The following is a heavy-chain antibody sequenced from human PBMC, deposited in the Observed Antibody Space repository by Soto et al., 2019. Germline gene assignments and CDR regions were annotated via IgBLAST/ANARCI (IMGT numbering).Heavy chain of an antibody. Sequence: SETLSLTCTVSGGSISSADYYWSWIRQPPGKGLEWIGYIYYSGSTHYNPSLKSRVTISVDTSKNQFSLKLSSVTAADTAVYYCARYYDSSGYLPVVDWGQGTLVTVSS. J-gene: IGHJ4*02. V-gene: IGHV4-30-4*01. CDR1: GGSISSADYY. CDR2: IYYSGST. CDR3: ARYYDSSGYLPVVD. D-gene: IGHD3-22*01.